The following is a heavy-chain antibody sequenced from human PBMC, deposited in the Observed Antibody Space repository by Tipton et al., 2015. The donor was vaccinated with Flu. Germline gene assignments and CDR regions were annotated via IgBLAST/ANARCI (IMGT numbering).Heavy chain of an antibody. CDR2: VSDTGTT. CDR1: GGSISPYY. J-gene: IGHJ3*01. Sequence: LVQSSETLSLTCTVSGGSISPYYWTWIRQPPVKGLEWIGYYVSDTGTTDYNPSLRSRVAISEDTSTYQFFLKLSSVTAADTAVYYCARASAPVRGSYQGGGFDVWGQGTVVTVSS. D-gene: IGHD1-26*01. V-gene: IGHV4-59*01. CDR3: ARASAPVRGSYQGGGFDV.